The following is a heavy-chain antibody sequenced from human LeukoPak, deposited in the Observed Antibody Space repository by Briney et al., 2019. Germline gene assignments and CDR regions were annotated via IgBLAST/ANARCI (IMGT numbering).Heavy chain of an antibody. D-gene: IGHD5-18*01. CDR2: IIPILDVA. J-gene: IGHJ4*02. Sequence: SVKVSCKASGDTFSSYAINWVRQAPGQGLEWMGRIIPILDVAYYAHKFQGRVTITAEKSTSTAYMELSSLRYEDTAVYYCARGRQLWLRTGREWGNYWGQGTLVTVSS. CDR3: ARGRQLWLRTGREWGNY. V-gene: IGHV1-69*04. CDR1: GDTFSSYA.